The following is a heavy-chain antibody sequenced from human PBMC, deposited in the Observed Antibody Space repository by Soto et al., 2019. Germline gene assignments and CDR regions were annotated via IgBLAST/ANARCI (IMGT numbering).Heavy chain of an antibody. CDR3: ARSLGPGRTPSDY. J-gene: IGHJ4*02. CDR1: GFTFSTCS. CDR2: ISSGGNTI. Sequence: GGSLRLSCAASGFTFSTCSMNWVRQAPGKGLEWVSYISSGGNTIYYADSVRGRFTISRDNAKNSLYLQMNSLRAEDTAVYYCARSLGPGRTPSDYWGQGTLVTVSS. D-gene: IGHD3-10*01. V-gene: IGHV3-48*01.